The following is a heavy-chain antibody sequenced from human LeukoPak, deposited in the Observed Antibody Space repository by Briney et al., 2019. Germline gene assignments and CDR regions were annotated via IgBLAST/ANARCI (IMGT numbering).Heavy chain of an antibody. CDR3: AKERDGYNYFDY. D-gene: IGHD5-24*01. CDR1: GFIFRSYA. V-gene: IGHV3-23*01. CDR2: ISGSGGST. J-gene: IGHJ4*02. Sequence: PGGSLRLSCAASGFIFRSYAMSWVRQAPGKGLEWVSAISGSGGSTYYADSVKGRFTISRDNSKNTLYLQMNSLRAEDTAVYYCAKERDGYNYFDYWGQGTLVTVSS.